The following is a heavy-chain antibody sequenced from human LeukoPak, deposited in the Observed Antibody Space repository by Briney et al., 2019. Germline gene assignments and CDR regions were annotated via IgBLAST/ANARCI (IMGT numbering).Heavy chain of an antibody. Sequence: AASVKVSCKASGYTFTGYYMHWVRQAPGQGLEWMGWINTNTGNPTYAQGFTGRFVFSLDTSVSTAYLQISSLKAEDTAVYYCARIYSGYDQYNWFDPWGQGTLVTVSS. CDR3: ARIYSGYDQYNWFDP. CDR2: INTNTGNP. CDR1: GYTFTGYY. V-gene: IGHV7-4-1*02. D-gene: IGHD5-12*01. J-gene: IGHJ5*02.